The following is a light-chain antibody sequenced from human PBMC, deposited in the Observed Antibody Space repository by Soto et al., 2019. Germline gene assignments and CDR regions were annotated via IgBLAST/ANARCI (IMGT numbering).Light chain of an antibody. J-gene: IGKJ2*01. V-gene: IGKV3-11*01. CDR3: QQRSNWPRT. CDR2: DAS. Sequence: EIVLTQSPATLSLYPGERATLACSASQSVSSYLAWYQQKPGQAPRLLIYDASNRATGIPARFSGSRSGTDFTLTISGLEHEDFAVYCCQQRSNWPRTFGQGTKLEIK. CDR1: QSVSSY.